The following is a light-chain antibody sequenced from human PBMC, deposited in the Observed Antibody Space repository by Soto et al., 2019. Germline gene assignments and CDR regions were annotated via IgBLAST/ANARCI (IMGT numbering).Light chain of an antibody. CDR3: QQRSNWPT. CDR1: QSVSSN. V-gene: IGKV3-11*01. J-gene: IGKJ5*01. Sequence: EIVMTQSPATLSVSPGERATLSCRASQSVSSNFAWYQQKPGQAPRLLIYDASNRATGIPARFSGSGSGTDFTLTISSLEPEDFAVYYCQQRSNWPTFGQGTRLEIK. CDR2: DAS.